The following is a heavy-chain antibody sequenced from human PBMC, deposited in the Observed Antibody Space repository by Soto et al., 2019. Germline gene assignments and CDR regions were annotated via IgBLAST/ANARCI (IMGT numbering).Heavy chain of an antibody. J-gene: IGHJ5*02. CDR1: GFTFSSYG. CDR2: IWYDGSNK. CDR3: ARDGQIPSGWYEGRDDGQTT. Sequence: GGSLRLSCAASGFTFSSYGMHWVRQAPGKGLEWVAVIWYDGSNKYYADSVKDRFTISRDNSKKTLYLQMNSLRAEDTAVYYCARDGQIPSGWYEGRDDGQTTWGQGTLVTVSS. V-gene: IGHV3-33*01. D-gene: IGHD6-19*01.